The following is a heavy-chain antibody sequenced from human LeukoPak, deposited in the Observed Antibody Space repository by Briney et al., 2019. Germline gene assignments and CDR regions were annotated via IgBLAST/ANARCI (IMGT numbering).Heavy chain of an antibody. D-gene: IGHD3-10*01. CDR1: GGSISSYY. Sequence: PSETLSLTCTVSGGSISSYYWSWIRQPPGKGLEWIGYIYYSGSTYYNPSLKSRVTISVDTSKNQFSLKLSSVTAADTAVYYCASRRGSFDAFDIWGQGTMVTVSS. V-gene: IGHV4-59*08. CDR2: IYYSGST. CDR3: ASRRGSFDAFDI. J-gene: IGHJ3*02.